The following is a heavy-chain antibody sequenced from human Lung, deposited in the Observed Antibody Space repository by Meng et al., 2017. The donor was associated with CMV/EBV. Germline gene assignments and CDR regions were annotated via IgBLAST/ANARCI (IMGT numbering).Heavy chain of an antibody. V-gene: IGHV3-30*04. D-gene: IGHD2-2*01. CDR2: ISYDGSNK. CDR3: ARDRNQLLLGGGFDY. Sequence: GESLKISCAASGFIFNSYAMHWVRQAPGKGLECVAIISYDGSNKYYVDSVKGRFIISRDKSKNTLYLQMNGLRAEDTAVYYCARDRNQLLLGGGFDYWGQGTLVXVSS. CDR1: GFIFNSYA. J-gene: IGHJ4*02.